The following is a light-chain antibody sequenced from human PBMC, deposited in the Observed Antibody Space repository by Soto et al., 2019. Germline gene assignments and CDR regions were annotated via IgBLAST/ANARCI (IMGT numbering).Light chain of an antibody. CDR2: GIS. J-gene: IGLJ2*01. Sequence: QSVLTQPASVSGSPGQSITISCTGTSSDLGIYNYVSWYQQHPGKAPELMIFGISNRPSGVSSRFSGSKSGNTASLTISGLQADDEAHYYCSSYTPSRTLVFGGGTKLTVL. V-gene: IGLV2-14*01. CDR3: SSYTPSRTLV. CDR1: SSDLGIYNY.